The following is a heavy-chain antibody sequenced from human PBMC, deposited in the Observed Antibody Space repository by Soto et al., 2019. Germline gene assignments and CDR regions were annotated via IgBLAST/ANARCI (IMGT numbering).Heavy chain of an antibody. CDR2: IGTAGDP. Sequence: LEWVSAIGTAGDPYYPGSVKGRFTISRENAKNSLYLQMNSLRAGDTAVYYCARAFSSSGWYYFDYWGQGTLVTVSS. D-gene: IGHD6-19*01. CDR3: ARAFSSSGWYYFDY. J-gene: IGHJ4*02. V-gene: IGHV3-13*05.